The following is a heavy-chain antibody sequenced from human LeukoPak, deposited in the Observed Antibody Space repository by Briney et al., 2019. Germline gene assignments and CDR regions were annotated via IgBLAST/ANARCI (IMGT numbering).Heavy chain of an antibody. CDR2: ISSSSSYI. CDR3: ARDLGSSWLIDY. J-gene: IGHJ4*02. V-gene: IGHV3-21*01. CDR1: GFTFSSYS. D-gene: IGHD6-13*01. Sequence: GGSLRLSCAASGFTFSSYSMSWVRQAPGKGLEWVSSISSSSSYIYYADSVKGRFTISRDNAKNSLYLQMNSLRAEDTAVYYCARDLGSSWLIDYWAREPWSPSPQ.